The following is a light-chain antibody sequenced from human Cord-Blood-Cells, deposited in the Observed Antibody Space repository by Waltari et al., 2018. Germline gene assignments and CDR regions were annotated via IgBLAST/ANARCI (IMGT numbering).Light chain of an antibody. CDR2: EGS. Sequence: QSALTQPASVSGSPGPSLTITCTGTGSAVGGYNFYPWYQQHPGKAPKRMIYEGSKRPSGVSNRFSGSKSGNTASLTISGLQAEDEADYYCCSYAGSSTWVFGGGTKLTVL. V-gene: IGLV2-23*01. J-gene: IGLJ3*02. CDR3: CSYAGSSTWV. CDR1: GSAVGGYNF.